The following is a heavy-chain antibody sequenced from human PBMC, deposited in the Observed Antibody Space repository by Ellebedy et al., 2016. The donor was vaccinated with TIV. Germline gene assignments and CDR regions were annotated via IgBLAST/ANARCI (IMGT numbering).Heavy chain of an antibody. J-gene: IGHJ5*02. CDR1: GFTFSSYA. CDR3: ARDFIGMVTT. V-gene: IGHV3-30-3*01. Sequence: PGGSLRLSCAASGFTFSSYAMHWVRQAPGKGLEWVAVISYDGSNKYYADSVKGRFTISRDNSKNTLYLQMNSLRAEDTAVYYCARDFIGMVTTWGQGTLVTVSS. D-gene: IGHD5-18*01. CDR2: ISYDGSNK.